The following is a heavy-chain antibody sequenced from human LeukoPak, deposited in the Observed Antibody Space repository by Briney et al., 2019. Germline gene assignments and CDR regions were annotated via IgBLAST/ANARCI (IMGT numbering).Heavy chain of an antibody. D-gene: IGHD3-22*01. V-gene: IGHV3-30*18. CDR3: AKDLVSYDSSGYPFDY. J-gene: IGHJ4*02. CDR1: GLTFSSYG. Sequence: QSGGSLRLSCAASGLTFSSYGMHWVRQAPGKGLEWVAVISYDGSNKYYADSVKGRFTISRDNSKNTLYLQMNSLRAEDTAVYYCAKDLVSYDSSGYPFDYWGQGTLVTVSS. CDR2: ISYDGSNK.